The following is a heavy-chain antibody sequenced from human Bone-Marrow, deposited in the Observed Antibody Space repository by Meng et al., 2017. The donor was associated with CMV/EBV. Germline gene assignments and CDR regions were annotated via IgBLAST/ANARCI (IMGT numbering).Heavy chain of an antibody. J-gene: IGHJ4*02. V-gene: IGHV3-9*03. Sequence: GGSLRLSCAASGFTFGDYALHWVRQLPGKGLEWVSGISWDSATIDYADSVKGRFTISRDNAKKTLYLQMNSLRADDMALYFCAKGYCSSPSCLFDYWGQGNLVTVSS. CDR1: GFTFGDYA. CDR2: ISWDSATI. CDR3: AKGYCSSPSCLFDY. D-gene: IGHD2-2*01.